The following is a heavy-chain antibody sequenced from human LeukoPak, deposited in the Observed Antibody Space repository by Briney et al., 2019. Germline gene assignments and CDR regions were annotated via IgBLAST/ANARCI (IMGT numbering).Heavy chain of an antibody. D-gene: IGHD6-6*01. CDR3: MTGGSSLDY. V-gene: IGHV3-21*01. Sequence: GGSLRLSCAASGFTFSTYNMNWVRQAPGKGLEWVSSISGSSSYIYYADSVKGRFTISRDNAKNSLYLEMNSLRAEDTAVYYCMTGGSSLDYWGQGTLVTVSS. J-gene: IGHJ4*02. CDR2: ISGSSSYI. CDR1: GFTFSTYN.